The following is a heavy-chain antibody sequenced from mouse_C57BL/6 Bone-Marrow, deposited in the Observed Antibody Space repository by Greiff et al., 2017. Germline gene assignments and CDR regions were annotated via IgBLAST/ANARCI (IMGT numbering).Heavy chain of an antibody. J-gene: IGHJ4*01. Sequence: QVQLQQPGAELVMPGASVKLSCKASGYTFTSYWMHWVKQRPGQGLEWIGEIDPSDSYTNYNQKFKGKSTLTVDKSSSTAYMQLSSLTSEDSAVYYCARWNSKWGYAMDYWGQGTSVTVAS. D-gene: IGHD2-5*01. V-gene: IGHV1-69*01. CDR2: IDPSDSYT. CDR1: GYTFTSYW. CDR3: ARWNSKWGYAMDY.